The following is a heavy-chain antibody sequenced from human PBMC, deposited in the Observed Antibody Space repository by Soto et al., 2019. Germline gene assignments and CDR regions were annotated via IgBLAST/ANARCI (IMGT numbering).Heavy chain of an antibody. D-gene: IGHD2-2*01. V-gene: IGHV4-59*01. CDR2: IYYSGST. Sequence: SETLSLTCTVSGGSISSYYWSWIRQPPGKGLEWIGYIYYSGSTNYNPSLKSRVTISVDTSKNQFSLKLSSVTAADTAVYYCAREGCSSTSCSPTYYYYGMDVWGQGTRVTVSS. J-gene: IGHJ6*02. CDR3: AREGCSSTSCSPTYYYYGMDV. CDR1: GGSISSYY.